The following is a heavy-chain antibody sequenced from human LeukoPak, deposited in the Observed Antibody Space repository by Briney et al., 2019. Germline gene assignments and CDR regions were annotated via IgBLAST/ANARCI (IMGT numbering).Heavy chain of an antibody. D-gene: IGHD3-3*01. CDR2: INPSGGST. J-gene: IGHJ4*02. Sequence: ASVKVSCKASGYTFTSYYMHWVRQAPGQGLEWMGIINPSGGSTSYAQKFQGRVTMTRDTSTSTVYMELSSLRSEDTAVYYCARDRDPAWYYDDFPGGSHFDYWGQGTLVTVSS. CDR3: ARDRDPAWYYDDFPGGSHFDY. CDR1: GYTFTSYY. V-gene: IGHV1-46*01.